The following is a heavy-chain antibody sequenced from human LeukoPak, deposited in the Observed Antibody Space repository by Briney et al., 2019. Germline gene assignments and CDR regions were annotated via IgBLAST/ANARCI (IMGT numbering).Heavy chain of an antibody. J-gene: IGHJ4*02. CDR3: AREVPRFLVGATFGRGIDY. CDR2: ISISSVYI. Sequence: GGSLRLSCAASGLTFSIYSMNWVRQAPGEGREWVSSISISSVYIYYADSVKGRFTIPRDNAKNSLYLQLHSLRAADTAVYYCAREVPRFLVGATFGRGIDYWGQGTLVTVSS. V-gene: IGHV3-21*01. D-gene: IGHD1-26*01. CDR1: GLTFSIYS.